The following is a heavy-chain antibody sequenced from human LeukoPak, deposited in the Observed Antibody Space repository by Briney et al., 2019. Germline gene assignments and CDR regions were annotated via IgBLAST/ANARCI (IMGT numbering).Heavy chain of an antibody. Sequence: PGGSLRLSCAASGFTFSSYWMTWVRQAPGKGLEWVANTKQDGSEKYYVDSVKGRFTIFRDNAKNSLYLQMNSLRAEDTAVYYCARMIQLWERGDYWGQGTLVTVSS. CDR1: GFTFSSYW. CDR2: TKQDGSEK. J-gene: IGHJ4*02. V-gene: IGHV3-7*01. D-gene: IGHD5-18*01. CDR3: ARMIQLWERGDY.